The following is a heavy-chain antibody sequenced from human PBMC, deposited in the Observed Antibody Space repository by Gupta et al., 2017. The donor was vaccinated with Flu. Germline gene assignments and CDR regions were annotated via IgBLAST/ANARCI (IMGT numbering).Heavy chain of an antibody. V-gene: IGHV3-72*01. CDR2: SRKKGNGYTT. Sequence: EVQLVESGGGLVQPGGSLRLSCAASGFTFSDHYMDWVRQAPGKGREWVDRSRKKGNGYTTEYAASVKGRFTISRDDSESSLYLQMNSLKSEDTALYYCARHSDIYCSGGCYGGLDYWGQGTPVTVSS. D-gene: IGHD2-15*01. J-gene: IGHJ4*02. CDR3: ARHSDIYCSGGCYGGLDY. CDR1: GFTFSDHY.